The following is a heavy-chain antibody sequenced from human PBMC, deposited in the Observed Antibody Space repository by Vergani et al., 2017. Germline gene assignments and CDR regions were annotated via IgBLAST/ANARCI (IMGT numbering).Heavy chain of an antibody. Sequence: EVQLVESGGGLVQPGGSLRLSCSASGFTFSSYAMHWVRQAPGKGPEYVSAISSNGGGTYYADSVKGRFAISRDNSKNTLYLQMSSLRPEDTAVYYCVKGGQQLLLWGQGTLVTVSS. CDR3: VKGGQQLLL. V-gene: IGHV3-64D*06. CDR1: GFTFSSYA. D-gene: IGHD6-13*01. CDR2: ISSNGGGT. J-gene: IGHJ4*02.